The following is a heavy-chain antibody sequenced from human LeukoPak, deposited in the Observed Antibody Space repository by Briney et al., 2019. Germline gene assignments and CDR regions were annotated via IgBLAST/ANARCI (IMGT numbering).Heavy chain of an antibody. Sequence: PGGSLRLSCAASGFTFTTYSMNWVRQAPGEGLEWISYISGDSSAIYYPDSVKGRFTISRDSAKNSLYLQMNSLRAEDTAVYYCAKGGPPSMVYFDYWGQGTLVTVSS. D-gene: IGHD3-10*01. J-gene: IGHJ4*02. CDR1: GFTFTTYS. V-gene: IGHV3-48*01. CDR2: ISGDSSAI. CDR3: AKGGPPSMVYFDY.